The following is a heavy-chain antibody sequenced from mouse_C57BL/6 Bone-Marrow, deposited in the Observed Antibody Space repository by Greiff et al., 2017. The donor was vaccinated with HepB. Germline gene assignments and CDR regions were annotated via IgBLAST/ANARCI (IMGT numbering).Heavy chain of an antibody. Sequence: EVQLQQSGAELVRPGASVKLSCPASGFNINDDYMPWVQQRPEQGLEWIGWIDPENGYTEYASKFQGKATITADTSSNTAYLQLSSLTSEDTAVYYCTTMSGSYFDYWGQGTTLTVSS. V-gene: IGHV14-4*01. D-gene: IGHD1-3*01. CDR2: IDPENGYT. J-gene: IGHJ2*01. CDR3: TTMSGSYFDY. CDR1: GFNINDDY.